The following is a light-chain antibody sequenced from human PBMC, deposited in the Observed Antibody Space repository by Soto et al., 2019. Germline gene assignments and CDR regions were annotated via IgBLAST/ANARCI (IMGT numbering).Light chain of an antibody. CDR3: LQDYNYPWT. CDR2: TSF. V-gene: IGKV1-6*02. CDR1: QSIGTF. J-gene: IGKJ1*01. Sequence: AIQMTQSPSSLSASVGDRVSITCLASQSIGTFLNWYQQKPGEAPNLLIHTSFTLYSGVPSRFSGTGSGTDFTLTISSLQPEDFATYYCLQDYNYPWTFGQGAKVDIK.